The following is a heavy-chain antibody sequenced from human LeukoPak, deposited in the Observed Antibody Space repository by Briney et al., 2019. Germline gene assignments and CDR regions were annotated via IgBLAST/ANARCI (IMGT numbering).Heavy chain of an antibody. CDR3: AILTGIAAAA. V-gene: IGHV3-23*01. D-gene: IGHD6-13*01. CDR2: ISGSGGST. J-gene: IGHJ5*02. CDR1: GFTFSSYA. Sequence: GGSLRLSCAASGFTFSSYAMSWVRQAPRKGLEWVSAISGSGGSTYYADSVRGRFTISRDNAKNTLYLQMNSLRAEDTAIYYCAILTGIAAAAWGQGTLVTVSS.